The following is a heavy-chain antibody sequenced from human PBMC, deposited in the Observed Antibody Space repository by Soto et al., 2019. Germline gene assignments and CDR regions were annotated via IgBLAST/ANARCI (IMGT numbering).Heavy chain of an antibody. V-gene: IGHV4-59*08. J-gene: IGHJ4*02. CDR2: IYYGGST. CDR1: GDSISTDY. Sequence: QVHLQESGPGLVKPSETLCLTCTVSGDSISTDYWSWIRQSPGKGLEWIGFIYYGGSTNYNPSLKSRVTISVDTPKNQFSLKLSSVTAADTAVYYCAKNWNWGSLVHWGQGTLVTVSS. D-gene: IGHD7-27*01. CDR3: AKNWNWGSLVH.